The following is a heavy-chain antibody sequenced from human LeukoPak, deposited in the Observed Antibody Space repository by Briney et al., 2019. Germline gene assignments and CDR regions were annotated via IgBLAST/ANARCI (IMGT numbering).Heavy chain of an antibody. CDR2: ISSSSSTI. Sequence: PGGSLRLSCAASGFTFSSYSMNWVRQALGKGLEWVSYISSSSSTIYYADSVKGRFTISRDNAKNSLYLQMNSLRDEDTAVYYCARENSPRHGSYYDLEEPLDYWGQGTLVTVSS. CDR1: GFTFSSYS. J-gene: IGHJ4*02. D-gene: IGHD1-26*01. CDR3: ARENSPRHGSYYDLEEPLDY. V-gene: IGHV3-48*02.